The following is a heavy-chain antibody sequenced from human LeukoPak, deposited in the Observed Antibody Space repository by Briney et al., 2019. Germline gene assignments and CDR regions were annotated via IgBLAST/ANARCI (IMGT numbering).Heavy chain of an antibody. CDR1: GGTFSSYA. J-gene: IGHJ4*02. Sequence: ASVMVSCKASGGTFSSYAISWVRQAPGQGLEWMGGIIPIFGTANYAQKFQGRVTITTDESTSTAYMELSSLRSEDTAVYYCARAFYDFWSGYYFDYWGQGTLVTVPS. CDR3: ARAFYDFWSGYYFDY. V-gene: IGHV1-69*05. D-gene: IGHD3-3*01. CDR2: IIPIFGTA.